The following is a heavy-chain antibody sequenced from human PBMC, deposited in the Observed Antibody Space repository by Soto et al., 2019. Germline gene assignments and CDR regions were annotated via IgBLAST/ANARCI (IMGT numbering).Heavy chain of an antibody. CDR3: AKDPGKHQYDSSGYPSWAFDI. CDR1: GFTFSSYG. V-gene: IGHV3-30*18. Sequence: GGLLRLSCAASGFTFSSYGMRWVRPAPGKGLEWVAVISYDGSNKYYADSVKGRFTISRDNSKNTLYLQMNSLRAEDTAVYYCAKDPGKHQYDSSGYPSWAFDIWGQGTMVTVSS. J-gene: IGHJ3*02. CDR2: ISYDGSNK. D-gene: IGHD3-22*01.